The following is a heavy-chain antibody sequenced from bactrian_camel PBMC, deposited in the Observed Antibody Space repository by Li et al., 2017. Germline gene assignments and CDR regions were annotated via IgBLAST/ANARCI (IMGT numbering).Heavy chain of an antibody. CDR1: GFAFDDAD. CDR3: AADSYGGSWYDEWEYNY. CDR2: IRSDGTT. J-gene: IGHJ4*01. V-gene: IGHV3S63*01. D-gene: IGHD6*01. Sequence: HVQLVESGGGSVQAGGSLRLSCIASGFAFDDADMGWYRRSAENECGWISTIRSDGTTYYADSVKGRFTISKDNAKNTLYLQMNSLKPEDTAMYYCAADSYGGSWYDEWEYNYWGQGTQVTVS.